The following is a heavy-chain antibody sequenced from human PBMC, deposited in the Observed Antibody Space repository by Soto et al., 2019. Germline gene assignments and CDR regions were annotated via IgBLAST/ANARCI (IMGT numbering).Heavy chain of an antibody. Sequence: ASVKVSCKASGYTFTNYGFTWVRQAPGQGLEWMGWISTYNGNTKYAQKVQGRLTMTTDTSTSTANMELTSLRSDDTAVYYCATLDGYYHYMDVWGKGTTVTVSS. CDR3: ATLDGYYHYMDV. D-gene: IGHD6-13*01. CDR2: ISTYNGNT. J-gene: IGHJ6*03. CDR1: GYTFTNYG. V-gene: IGHV1-18*01.